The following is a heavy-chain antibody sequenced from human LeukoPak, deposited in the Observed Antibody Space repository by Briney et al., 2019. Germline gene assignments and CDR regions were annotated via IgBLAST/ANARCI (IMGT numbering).Heavy chain of an antibody. CDR1: GYTFTGYY. V-gene: IGHV1-2*02. D-gene: IGHD6-19*01. J-gene: IGHJ4*02. Sequence: ASVKVSCRASGYTFTGYYIHWVRQAPGQGLEWMGWINPNSGGTNNAQKFQGRVTMTRDTSISTAYMELSRLRSDDTAVYYCARVLFYSSGNKSNRVDYWGQGTLVTVSS. CDR3: ARVLFYSSGNKSNRVDY. CDR2: INPNSGGT.